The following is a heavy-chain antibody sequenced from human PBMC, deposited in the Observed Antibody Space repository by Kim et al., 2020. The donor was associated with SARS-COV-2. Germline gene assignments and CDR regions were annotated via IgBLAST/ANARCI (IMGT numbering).Heavy chain of an antibody. Sequence: YADSVKGRFTISRDNSKNTLYLQMNSLRAEDTAVYYCAKVLKSGSYIFDIWGQGTMVTVSS. D-gene: IGHD1-26*01. V-gene: IGHV3-23*01. J-gene: IGHJ3*02. CDR3: AKVLKSGSYIFDI.